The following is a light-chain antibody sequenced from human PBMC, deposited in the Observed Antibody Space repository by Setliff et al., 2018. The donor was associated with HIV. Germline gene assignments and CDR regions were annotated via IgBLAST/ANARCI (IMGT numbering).Light chain of an antibody. Sequence: QSALTQPASVSGSPGQSITISCTGTSSDVGGSNYVSWYQQHPGKAPKLMIYEVSNRPSWVSNRFSGSKSGNTASLTISGLQAEDEADYYCCSYAGSSTPYVFGSGTKVTVL. CDR3: CSYAGSSTPYV. CDR2: EVS. CDR1: SSDVGGSNY. J-gene: IGLJ1*01. V-gene: IGLV2-14*01.